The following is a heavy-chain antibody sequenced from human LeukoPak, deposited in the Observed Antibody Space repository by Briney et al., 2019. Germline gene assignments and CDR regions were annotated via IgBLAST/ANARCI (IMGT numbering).Heavy chain of an antibody. J-gene: IGHJ4*02. Sequence: PGGSLRLSCAASGFTFSSYEMNWVRQAPGKGLEWVSYISSSGGNIYYADSVKGRFTISRDNAKNSLYLQMNSLRAEDTAVYYCARDDSLAVAGTEGYYFDYWGQGTLVTVSS. V-gene: IGHV3-48*03. D-gene: IGHD6-19*01. CDR3: ARDDSLAVAGTEGYYFDY. CDR1: GFTFSSYE. CDR2: ISSSGGNI.